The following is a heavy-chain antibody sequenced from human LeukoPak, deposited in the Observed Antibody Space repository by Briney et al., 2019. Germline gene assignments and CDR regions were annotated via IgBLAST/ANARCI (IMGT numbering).Heavy chain of an antibody. D-gene: IGHD3-3*01. CDR1: GYTFTSYY. CDR3: ARDNGDFWSGSNR. J-gene: IGHJ4*02. CDR2: INPSSGST. V-gene: IGHV1-46*01. Sequence: ASVKVSCKASGYTFTSYYMHWVRQAPGQGLEWMGIINPSSGSTSYAQKLQGRVTMTRDTSTSTVYMELSSLRSEDTAVYYCARDNGDFWSGSNRWGQGTLVTVSS.